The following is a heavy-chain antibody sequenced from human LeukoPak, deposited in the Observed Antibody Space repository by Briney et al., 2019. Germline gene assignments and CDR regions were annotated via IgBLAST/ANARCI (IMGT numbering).Heavy chain of an antibody. CDR1: GYIFTNYG. Sequence: ASVKVSCKTSGYIFTNYGITWVRQAPGQGLEWMGWINPNSGGTNYAQKFQGRVTMTRDTSISTAYMELSRLRSDDTAVYYCAREDSNWFDPWGQGTRVTVSS. CDR2: INPNSGGT. CDR3: AREDSNWFDP. V-gene: IGHV1-2*02. J-gene: IGHJ5*02. D-gene: IGHD4-11*01.